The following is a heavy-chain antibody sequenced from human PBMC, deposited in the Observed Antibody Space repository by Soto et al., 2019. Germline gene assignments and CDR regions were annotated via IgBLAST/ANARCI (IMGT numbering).Heavy chain of an antibody. CDR2: IVPVFSTG. V-gene: IGHV1-69*01. CDR1: GGTFRNSA. J-gene: IGHJ4*02. Sequence: QVQLVQSGAEVKKPGSSVKVSCKASGGTFRNSAFSWVRQAAGQGLEWMGGIVPVFSTGEYAQKFQGRVTLFADESTRAVYMEPSSLGSWDTARFFWAQEGRHPSRGFDHWGQGTLVTVSS. D-gene: IGHD3-10*01. CDR3: AQEGRHPSRGFDH.